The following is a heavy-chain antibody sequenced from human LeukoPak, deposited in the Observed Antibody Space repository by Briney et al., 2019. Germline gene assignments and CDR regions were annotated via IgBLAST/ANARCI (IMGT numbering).Heavy chain of an antibody. V-gene: IGHV3-33*01. CDR1: GFIFKNYG. J-gene: IGHJ6*02. CDR3: ARVKGRQISSAMDV. Sequence: GGSLRLSCAASGFIFKNYGMHWVRQAPGKGLQWVALIWYDGSNKFYADSVKGRFNISRDNSKNTLHLQIHSLRAEDTAVYYCARVKGRQISSAMDVWGQGTTVTVSS. D-gene: IGHD3-22*01. CDR2: IWYDGSNK.